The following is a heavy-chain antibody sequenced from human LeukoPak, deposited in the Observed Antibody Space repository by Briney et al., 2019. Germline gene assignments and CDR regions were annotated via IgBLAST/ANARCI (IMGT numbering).Heavy chain of an antibody. D-gene: IGHD6-19*01. CDR3: ARVRSSGWLDY. V-gene: IGHV4-59*01. CDR1: GGSISSYY. Sequence: PSETLSLTCTVSGGSISSYYWSWIRQPPGKGLEWIGYIYYSGSTNDNPSLKSRVTISVDKSKNQFSLKLSSVTAADTGVYYCARVRSSGWLDYWGQGTLVTVSS. CDR2: IYYSGST. J-gene: IGHJ4*02.